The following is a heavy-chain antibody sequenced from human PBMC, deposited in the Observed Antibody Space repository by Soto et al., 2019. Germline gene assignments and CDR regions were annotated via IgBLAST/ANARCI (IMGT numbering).Heavy chain of an antibody. CDR2: INHSGST. V-gene: IGHV4-34*01. CDR3: ARVRIVFRCGWYRSYFYYYMDV. Sequence: PSETLSLTCAVYGGSFSGYYWSWIRQPPGKGLEWIGEINHSGSTNYNPSLKSRVTISVDTSKNQFSLKLSSVTAADTAVYYCARVRIVFRCGWYRSYFYYYMDVWGKGTTVTVSS. D-gene: IGHD6-19*01. J-gene: IGHJ6*03. CDR1: GGSFSGYY.